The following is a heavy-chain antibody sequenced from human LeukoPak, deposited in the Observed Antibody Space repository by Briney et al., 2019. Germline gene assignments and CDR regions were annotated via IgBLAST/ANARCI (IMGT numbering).Heavy chain of an antibody. CDR1: GYTFTSYY. J-gene: IGHJ6*02. D-gene: IGHD2-8*01. CDR3: ARDVYCTNGVCSDYYYYYGMDV. CDR2: ISAYNGNT. Sequence: GASVKVSCKASGYTFTSYYMHWVRQAPGQGLEWMGWISAYNGNTNYAQKLQGRVTMTTDTSTSTAYMELRSLRSDDTAVYYCARDVYCTNGVCSDYYYYYGMDVWGQGTTVTVSS. V-gene: IGHV1-18*04.